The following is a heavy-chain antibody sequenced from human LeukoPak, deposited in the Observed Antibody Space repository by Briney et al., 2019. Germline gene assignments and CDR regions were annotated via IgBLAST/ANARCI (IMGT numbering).Heavy chain of an antibody. CDR1: GYSFTSYW. D-gene: IGHD5-24*01. Sequence: GESLKISCQGSGYSFTSYWVGWVHQMPGKGLEWMGIMYPGDSDTRYSPSFQGQVTISADKSISTAYLQWSSLKASDTAIYYRARRDGYNMGAFDIWGQGTMVTVSS. CDR2: MYPGDSDT. V-gene: IGHV5-51*07. J-gene: IGHJ3*02. CDR3: ARRDGYNMGAFDI.